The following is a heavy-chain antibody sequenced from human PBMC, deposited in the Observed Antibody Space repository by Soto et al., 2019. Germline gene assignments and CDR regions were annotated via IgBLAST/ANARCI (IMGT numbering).Heavy chain of an antibody. CDR1: GGSISSSSYY. Sequence: PSETLSLTCTVSGGSISSSSYYWGWIRQPPGKGLEWIGNIYYSGSTYYNPSLKSRVTISVDTSKNQFSLKLSSVTAADTAVYYCARHKDVWGSYRVYFDYWGQGTLVTVSS. CDR3: ARHKDVWGSYRVYFDY. V-gene: IGHV4-39*01. CDR2: IYYSGST. D-gene: IGHD3-16*02. J-gene: IGHJ4*02.